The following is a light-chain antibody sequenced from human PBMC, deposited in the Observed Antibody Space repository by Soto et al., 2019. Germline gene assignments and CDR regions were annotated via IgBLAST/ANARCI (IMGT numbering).Light chain of an antibody. Sequence: EDGLSLKPGNLSLSNGERATLSCRSSLSLNTSFIAWYQQKPCQAPRLLIYDTSSRATGIPDRFSGRGSGTDFTLTISSLEPEDFAVFFWQQYGTSEIIFGQGTRLEI. CDR3: QQYGTSEII. V-gene: IGKV3-20*01. J-gene: IGKJ5*01. CDR2: DTS. CDR1: LSLNTSF.